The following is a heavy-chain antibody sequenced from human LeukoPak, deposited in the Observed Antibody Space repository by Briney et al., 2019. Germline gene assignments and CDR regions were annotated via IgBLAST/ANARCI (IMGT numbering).Heavy chain of an antibody. Sequence: PGGSLRLSCAASGITFSRFDMHWVRQATGKGLEWVSFIDTAGDTYYADSVKGRFTISRENAKNSLYLQMNSLRDEDTAVYYCARDDSSSWGFDYWGQGTLVTVSS. CDR2: IDTAGDT. D-gene: IGHD6-13*01. V-gene: IGHV3-13*04. J-gene: IGHJ4*02. CDR3: ARDDSSSWGFDY. CDR1: GITFSRFD.